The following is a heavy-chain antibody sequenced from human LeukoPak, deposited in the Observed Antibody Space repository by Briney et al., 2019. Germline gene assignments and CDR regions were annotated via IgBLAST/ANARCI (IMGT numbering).Heavy chain of an antibody. V-gene: IGHV4-31*03. D-gene: IGHD5-12*01. J-gene: IGHJ4*02. CDR3: ARAPYSGYGYFDY. Sequence: SQTLSLTCTVSGGSISSGGYYWSWIRRHPGKGLEWFVYIYYSGSTYYNPSLKSRVTISVDTSKNQFSLKLSSVTAADTAVYYCARAPYSGYGYFDYWGQGTLVTVSS. CDR1: GGSISSGGYY. CDR2: IYYSGST.